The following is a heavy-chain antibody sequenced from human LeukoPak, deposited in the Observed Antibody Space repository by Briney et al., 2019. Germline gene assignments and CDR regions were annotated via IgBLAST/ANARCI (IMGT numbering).Heavy chain of an antibody. D-gene: IGHD6-13*01. J-gene: IGHJ4*02. Sequence: GESLKISCKGSGYSFTSYWIGWVRQMPGKGLGWMGIIYPGDSDTRYSPSFQGQVTISADKSISTAYLQWSSLKASDTAMYYCARRFRISSSWSMGFDYWGQGTLVTVSS. CDR3: ARRFRISSSWSMGFDY. V-gene: IGHV5-51*01. CDR2: IYPGDSDT. CDR1: GYSFTSYW.